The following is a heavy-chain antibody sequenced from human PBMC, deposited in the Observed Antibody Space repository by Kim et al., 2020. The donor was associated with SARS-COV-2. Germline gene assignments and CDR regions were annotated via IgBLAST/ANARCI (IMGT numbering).Heavy chain of an antibody. CDR1: GGTFSSYA. V-gene: IGHV1-69*04. CDR3: ASQVTMVRGVITNYGMDG. Sequence: SVKVSCKASGGTFSSYAISWVRQAPGQGLEWMGRIIPILGIANYAQKFQGRVTITADKSTSTAYMELSSLRSEDTAVYYCASQVTMVRGVITNYGMDGWGQGTPVTVSS. CDR2: IIPILGIA. J-gene: IGHJ6*02. D-gene: IGHD3-10*01.